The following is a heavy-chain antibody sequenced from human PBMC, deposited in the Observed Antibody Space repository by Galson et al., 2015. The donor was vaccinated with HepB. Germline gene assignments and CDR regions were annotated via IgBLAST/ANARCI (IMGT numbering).Heavy chain of an antibody. CDR1: GGSISRYY. V-gene: IGHV4-59*01. J-gene: IGHJ6*02. Sequence: ETLSLTCSVSGGSISRYYWSWIRQPPGKGLEWIGYIYDSGNTNYSPSLKSRVTISADTSKNQFSLRLSSVTAADTAIYYCARTMAGFGELFFNYYYGMDVWGQGTTVTVSS. D-gene: IGHD3-10*01. CDR2: IYDSGNT. CDR3: ARTMAGFGELFFNYYYGMDV.